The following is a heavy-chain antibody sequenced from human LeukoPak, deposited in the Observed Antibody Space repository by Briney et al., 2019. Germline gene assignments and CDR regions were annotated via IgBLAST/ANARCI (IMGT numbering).Heavy chain of an antibody. J-gene: IGHJ4*02. CDR1: GGTFSSYA. CDR3: ARDAGPQLELVDY. Sequence: GSSVKVSCKASGGTFSSYAISWVRQAPGQGLEWMGGIIPIFGTANYAQKFQGRVTTTTDESTSTAYMELSSLRSDDTAVYYCARDAGPQLELVDYWGQGTLVTVSS. V-gene: IGHV1-69*05. CDR2: IIPIFGTA. D-gene: IGHD1-1*01.